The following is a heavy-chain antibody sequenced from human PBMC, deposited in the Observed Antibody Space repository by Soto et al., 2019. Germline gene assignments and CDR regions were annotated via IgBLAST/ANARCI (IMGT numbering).Heavy chain of an antibody. D-gene: IGHD6-6*01. CDR2: IYWDDDK. CDR1: GFSLSTDDVG. CDR3: ARPNYSISVFDY. J-gene: IGHJ4*02. V-gene: IGHV2-5*02. Sequence: GPTLVNPTQTLTLTCTFSGFSLSTDDVGVGWIRQPPGKSLAWLAVIYWDDDKRYSPSLKSRLTITKDTSKNQVLLTMTNMEPVDKATYFCARPNYSISVFDYWGQGALVTVSS.